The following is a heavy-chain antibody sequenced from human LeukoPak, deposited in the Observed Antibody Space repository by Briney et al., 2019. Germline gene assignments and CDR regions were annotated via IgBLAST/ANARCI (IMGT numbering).Heavy chain of an antibody. CDR1: GGTFSSYA. Sequence: SVKVSCKASGGTFSSYAISWVRQAPGQGLEWMGRIIPILGIANYAQKFQGRVTITADKSTSTAYMELSSLRSEDTAVYYCASMDSSGPFNAFDIWGQGTMVTVSS. CDR2: IIPILGIA. D-gene: IGHD6-19*01. J-gene: IGHJ3*02. CDR3: ASMDSSGPFNAFDI. V-gene: IGHV1-69*04.